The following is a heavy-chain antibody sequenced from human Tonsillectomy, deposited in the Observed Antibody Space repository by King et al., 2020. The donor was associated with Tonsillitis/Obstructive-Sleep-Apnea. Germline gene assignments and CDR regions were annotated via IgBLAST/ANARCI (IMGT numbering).Heavy chain of an antibody. J-gene: IGHJ6*03. CDR3: ARHRRDPTHSDYYYYMDV. CDR1: GGSISSSSYY. Sequence: QLQLQESGPGLVKPSETLSLTCTVSGGSISSSSYYWGWIRQPPGKGLEWIGTIYYSGTTYFHPSLKSRVTIFVDTSENEFSLKLSSVTAADTAVYYCARHRRDPTHSDYYYYMDVWGKGTTVTVSS. CDR2: IYYSGTT. V-gene: IGHV4-39*01.